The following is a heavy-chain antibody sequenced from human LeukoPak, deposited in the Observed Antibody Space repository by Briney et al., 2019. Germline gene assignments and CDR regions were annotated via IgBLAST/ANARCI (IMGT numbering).Heavy chain of an antibody. V-gene: IGHV3-53*01. Sequence: PGGSLRLSCAASGFTVSSNYMSWVRQAPGKGLEWVSVIYSGGSTYYADSVKGRFTISRDNSKNTLYLQMNSLRAEDTAVYYCAREGVYYYDSSGYYSYDYWGQGTLVTVSS. J-gene: IGHJ4*02. CDR1: GFTVSSNY. CDR3: AREGVYYYDSSGYYSYDY. D-gene: IGHD3-22*01. CDR2: IYSGGST.